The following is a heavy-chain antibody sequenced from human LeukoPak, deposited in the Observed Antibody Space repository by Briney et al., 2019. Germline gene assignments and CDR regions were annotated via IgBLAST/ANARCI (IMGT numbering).Heavy chain of an antibody. Sequence: SETLSLTCTVSGGSISSYYWSWIWQPPGKGLEWIGYIYYSGSTNYNPSLKSRVTISVDTSKNQFSLKLSSVTAADTAVYYCARGPSRYYYGMDVWGQGTTVTVSS. CDR2: IYYSGST. CDR1: GGSISSYY. V-gene: IGHV4-59*01. J-gene: IGHJ6*02. CDR3: ARGPSRYYYGMDV.